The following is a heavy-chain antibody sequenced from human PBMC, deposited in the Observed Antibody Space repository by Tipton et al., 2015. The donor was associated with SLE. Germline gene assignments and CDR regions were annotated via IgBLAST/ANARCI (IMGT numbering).Heavy chain of an antibody. CDR2: IRYDGSNK. V-gene: IGHV3-30*02. CDR1: GFTFSSYG. J-gene: IGHJ4*02. D-gene: IGHD4-17*01. Sequence: SLRLSCAASGFTFSSYGMHWVRQAPGKGLEWVAFIRYDGSNKYYADSVKGRFTISRDNSKSTLYLQMNSLRAEDTAVYYCAKEHDYGDYFDYWGQGTLVTVSS. CDR3: AKEHDYGDYFDY.